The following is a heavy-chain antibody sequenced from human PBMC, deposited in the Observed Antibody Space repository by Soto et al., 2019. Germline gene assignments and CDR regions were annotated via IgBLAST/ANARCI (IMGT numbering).Heavy chain of an antibody. D-gene: IGHD5-18*01. CDR3: ASSDGYPLWLPAFDI. CDR1: GGTFSSYA. V-gene: IGHV3-30-3*01. J-gene: IGHJ3*02. CDR2: ISYDGSNK. Sequence: GGSLRLSWAVSGGTFSSYARHRVRQAPGKGLEWVAVISYDGSNKYYADSVKGRFTISRDNSKNTLYLQMNSLRAEDTAVYYCASSDGYPLWLPAFDIWGQGTMVPVSS.